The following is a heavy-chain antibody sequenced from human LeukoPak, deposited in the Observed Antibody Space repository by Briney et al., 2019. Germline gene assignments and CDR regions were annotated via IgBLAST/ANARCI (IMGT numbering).Heavy chain of an antibody. CDR3: ARQLEWYDYVWGSIYYYYMDV. J-gene: IGHJ6*03. CDR2: IYYSGST. D-gene: IGHD3-16*01. V-gene: IGHV4-39*01. Sequence: SETLSLTCTVSVGSISSSSYYWGWIRQPPGKGLEWIGSIYYSGSTYYNPSLKSRVTISVDTSKNQFSLKLSSVTAADTAVYYCARQLEWYDYVWGSIYYYYMDVWGKGTTVTVS. CDR1: VGSISSSSYY.